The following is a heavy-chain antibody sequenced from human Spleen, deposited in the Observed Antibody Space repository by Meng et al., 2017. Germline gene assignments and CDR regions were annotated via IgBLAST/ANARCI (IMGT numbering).Heavy chain of an antibody. D-gene: IGHD2-15*01. CDR3: ARAFCRGGGCYTFDY. J-gene: IGHJ4*02. CDR1: GDSVSSANYY. CDR2: IFYSGST. Sequence: RESGPGLVRPLETLSLTCTVSGDSVSSANYYWSWIRQPPGKELEWSGYIFYSGSTIYNPSPKSRVTMSVDTSKNQFSLNLSSVTAADTAVYYCARAFCRGGGCYTFDYWGQGTLVTVSS. V-gene: IGHV4-61*01.